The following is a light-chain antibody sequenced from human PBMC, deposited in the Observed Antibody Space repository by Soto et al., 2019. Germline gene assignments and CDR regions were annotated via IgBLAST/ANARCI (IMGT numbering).Light chain of an antibody. CDR1: QSVSTYY. J-gene: IGKJ1*01. CDR3: QKYGTSRT. Sequence: EIVWTQSPGTLSLSPGERATLSCRASQSVSTYYLAWYQQKPGQAPRLLIYGASSRATGIPDRFSGTGSGTDFTLTISRLEPEDFAVYYCQKYGTSRTFGQGTKVEIK. V-gene: IGKV3-20*01. CDR2: GAS.